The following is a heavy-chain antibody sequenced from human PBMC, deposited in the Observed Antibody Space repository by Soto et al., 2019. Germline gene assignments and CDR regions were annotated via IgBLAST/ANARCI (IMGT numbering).Heavy chain of an antibody. Sequence: GASVKVSCKASGGTFSSYTISWVRQAPGQGLEWMGRIIPILGIANYAQKFQGRVTITADKSTSTAYMELSSLRSEDTAVYYCARDGVRERDTAMVTLDYWGQGTLVTVSS. CDR3: ARDGVRERDTAMVTLDY. CDR1: GGTFSSYT. CDR2: IIPILGIA. V-gene: IGHV1-69*04. J-gene: IGHJ4*02. D-gene: IGHD5-18*01.